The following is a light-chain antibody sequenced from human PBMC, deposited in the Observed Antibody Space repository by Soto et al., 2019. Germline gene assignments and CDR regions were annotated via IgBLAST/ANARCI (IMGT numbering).Light chain of an antibody. V-gene: IGLV1-40*01. Sequence: QSVLTQPPSVSGAPGQRVTISCTGSSSNIGAGSDVHWYQQLPGTAPKLLILGTSNRPSGVPDRFSGPKSGTSASLAITGLQAEDEADYYCQSYDNSLIGSVFGGGTKVTVL. J-gene: IGLJ3*02. CDR1: SSNIGAGSD. CDR3: QSYDNSLIGSV. CDR2: GTS.